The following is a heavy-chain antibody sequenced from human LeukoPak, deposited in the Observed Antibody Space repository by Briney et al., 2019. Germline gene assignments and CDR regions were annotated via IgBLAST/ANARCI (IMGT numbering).Heavy chain of an antibody. CDR2: ISYDGSNK. V-gene: IGHV3-30*03. CDR3: ARDAPAGEKPEYFFDY. Sequence: PGGSLRLSCAASGFTFSSYGMHWVRQAPGKGLEWVAVISYDGSNKYYADSVKGRFTISRDNSKNTLYLQMNSLRAEDTAVYYCARDAPAGEKPEYFFDYWGQGTLVTVSS. J-gene: IGHJ4*02. CDR1: GFTFSSYG.